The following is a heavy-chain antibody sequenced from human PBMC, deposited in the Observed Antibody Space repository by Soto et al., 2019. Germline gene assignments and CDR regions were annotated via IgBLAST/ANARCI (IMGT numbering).Heavy chain of an antibody. CDR3: ARKGYYDSSGYYDY. V-gene: IGHV3-74*01. CDR1: GFTFSRYW. Sequence: EVQLVESGGGLVQPGGSLRISCAASGFTFSRYWMHWVRQAPGKGLVWVSRINSDGSSTSYADSVKGRVTISRDNAKNALYLQMNSLRVEDTAVYYCARKGYYDSSGYYDYWGQGTLVTVSS. D-gene: IGHD3-22*01. J-gene: IGHJ4*02. CDR2: INSDGSST.